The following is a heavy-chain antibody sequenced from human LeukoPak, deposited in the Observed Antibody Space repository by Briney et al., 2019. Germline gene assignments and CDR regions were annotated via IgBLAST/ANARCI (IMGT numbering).Heavy chain of an antibody. D-gene: IGHD3-3*01. J-gene: IGHJ6*04. CDR2: MNPNSGNT. Sequence: ASVKVSCKASGYTFTRYDINWVRQATGQGLEWMGWMNPNSGNTGYAQKFQGRVTKTRNTSISTAYMELSSLRSEDTAVYYCARGVKDLYDFWSGYLYYYYYGMDVWGEGTTVTVSS. CDR3: ARGVKDLYDFWSGYLYYYYYGMDV. CDR1: GYTFTRYD. V-gene: IGHV1-8*01.